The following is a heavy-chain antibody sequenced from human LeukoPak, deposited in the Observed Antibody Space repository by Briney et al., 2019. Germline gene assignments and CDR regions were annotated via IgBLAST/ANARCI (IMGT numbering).Heavy chain of an antibody. J-gene: IGHJ4*02. V-gene: IGHV4-59*01. CDR2: IYYSGST. CDR3: ARAGATYYYDSSGYYYTGLFDY. CDR1: GGSISSYY. Sequence: SETLSLTCTVSGGSISSYYWSWIRQPPGKGLEWIGYIYYSGSTNCNPSLKSRVTISVDTSKNQFSLKLSSVTAADTAVYYCARAGATYYYDSSGYYYTGLFDYWGQGTLVTVSS. D-gene: IGHD3-22*01.